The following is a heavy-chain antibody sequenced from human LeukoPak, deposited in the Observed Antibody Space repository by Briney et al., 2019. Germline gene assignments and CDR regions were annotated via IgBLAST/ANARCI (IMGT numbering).Heavy chain of an antibody. V-gene: IGHV3-48*03. J-gene: IGHJ4*02. Sequence: GGSLRLSCAASGFXFSSYEINWVRQAPGKGLEWVSYISSSGSTIYYADSVKGRFTISRDNAKNSLYLQMNSLRAEDTAVYYCASILRYFDYFGYWGQGTLVTVSS. CDR2: ISSSGSTI. CDR3: ASILRYFDYFGY. D-gene: IGHD3-9*01. CDR1: GFXFSSYE.